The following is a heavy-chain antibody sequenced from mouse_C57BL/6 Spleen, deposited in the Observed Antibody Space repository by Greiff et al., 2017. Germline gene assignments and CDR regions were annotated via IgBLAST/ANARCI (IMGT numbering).Heavy chain of an antibody. CDR3: ARNLFTTVVATPFDY. CDR2: IDPSDSYT. Sequence: QVQLQQSGAELVRPGTSVKLSCKASGYTFTSYWMHWVKQRPGQGLEWIGVIDPSDSYTNYNQKFKGKATLTVDTSSSTAYMQLSSLTSEDSAVYYCARNLFTTVVATPFDYWGQGTTLTVSS. J-gene: IGHJ2*01. D-gene: IGHD1-1*01. V-gene: IGHV1-59*01. CDR1: GYTFTSYW.